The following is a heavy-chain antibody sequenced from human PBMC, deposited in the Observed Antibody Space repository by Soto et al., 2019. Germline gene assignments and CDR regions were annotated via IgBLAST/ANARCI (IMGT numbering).Heavy chain of an antibody. J-gene: IGHJ6*02. CDR2: IIPIFGTA. CDR1: GGTFSSYA. Sequence: QVQLVQSGAEVKKPGSSVKVSCKASGGTFSSYAISWVRQTRGQGLEWMGGIIPIFGTANYAQTFQGRVTITADQATSTADMELSSMRSEDTAVYYCAIRDNWNLYYYYYGMDVWGQGTTVHVSS. CDR3: AIRDNWNLYYYYYGMDV. D-gene: IGHD1-1*01. V-gene: IGHV1-69*01.